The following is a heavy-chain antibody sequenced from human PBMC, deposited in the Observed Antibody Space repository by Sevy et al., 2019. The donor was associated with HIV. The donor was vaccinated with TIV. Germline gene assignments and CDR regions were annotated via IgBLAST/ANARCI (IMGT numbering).Heavy chain of an antibody. V-gene: IGHV3-30-3*01. CDR1: GFTFSSYA. J-gene: IGHJ4*02. CDR3: ARVHDYGDYFDY. CDR2: ISYDGSNK. Sequence: GGSLRLSCAASGFTFSSYAMHWVRQAPGKGLEWVAVISYDGSNKYYADSVKGRFTISRDNSKNTLYLQMNSLRAEDTAVYYCARVHDYGDYFDYWGQGTLVTSSS. D-gene: IGHD4-17*01.